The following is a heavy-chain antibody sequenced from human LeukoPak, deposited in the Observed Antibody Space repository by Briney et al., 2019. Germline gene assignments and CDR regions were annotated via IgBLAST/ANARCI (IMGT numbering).Heavy chain of an antibody. J-gene: IGHJ6*03. CDR2: INPSGGST. D-gene: IGHD5-24*01. CDR1: GYTFTSYY. V-gene: IGHV1-46*01. CDR3: ARAARDGPTYYYYMDV. Sequence: ASVKVSCEASGYTFTSYYIHWVRQAPGQGLEWMGLINPSGGSTNYAQKFQGRVTMTRDTSTSTVYMELSSLRSEDTAVYYCARAARDGPTYYYYMDVWGKGTTVTVSS.